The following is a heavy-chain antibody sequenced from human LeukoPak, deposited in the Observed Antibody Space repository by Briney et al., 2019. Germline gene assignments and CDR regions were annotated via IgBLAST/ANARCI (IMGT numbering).Heavy chain of an antibody. J-gene: IGHJ4*02. CDR3: ARDGPAQMVDFDY. CDR1: GGTFSSYA. D-gene: IGHD3-10*01. V-gene: IGHV1-69*05. CDR2: IIPIFGTA. Sequence: SVKVSCKASGGTFSSYAISWVRQAPGQGLEWMGGIIPIFGTANYAQKFQGRVTITTDESTSTAYMELSSLRSEDTAIYYCARDGPAQMVDFDYWGQGTLVTVSS.